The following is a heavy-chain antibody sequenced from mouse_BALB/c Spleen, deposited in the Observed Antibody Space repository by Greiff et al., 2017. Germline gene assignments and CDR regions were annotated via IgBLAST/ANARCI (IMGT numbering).Heavy chain of an antibody. CDR2: ISSGSSTI. Sequence: EAQGVESGGGLVQPGGSRKLSCAASGFTFSSFGMHWVRQAPEKGLEWVAYISSGSSTIYYADTVKGRFTISRDNPKNTLFLQMTSLRSEDTAMYYCARSEYGPFAYWGQGTLVTVSA. CDR1: GFTFSSFG. J-gene: IGHJ3*01. D-gene: IGHD2-10*02. CDR3: ARSEYGPFAY. V-gene: IGHV5-17*02.